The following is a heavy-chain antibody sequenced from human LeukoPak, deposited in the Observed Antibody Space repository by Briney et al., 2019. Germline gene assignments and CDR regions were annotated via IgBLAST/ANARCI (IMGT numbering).Heavy chain of an antibody. V-gene: IGHV4-31*03. Sequence: SQTLSLTCTVSGGSIGTSAYYWNWIRQHPGKGLEWIGFISDSGSPLYNSSLKRRVTISSDTSKDQFSLKLTSLTAADMAVYYCARERYSYGWIDSWGQGTLVTVSS. CDR3: ARERYSYGWIDS. CDR1: GGSIGTSAYY. D-gene: IGHD5-12*01. J-gene: IGHJ5*01. CDR2: ISDSGSP.